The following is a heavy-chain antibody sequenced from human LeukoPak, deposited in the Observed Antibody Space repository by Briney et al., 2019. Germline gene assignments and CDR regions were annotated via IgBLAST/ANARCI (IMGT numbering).Heavy chain of an antibody. Sequence: GGSLRLSCAASRFTFSSYTMNWVRQAPGKGLEWISNIRATTTNTYYADSVKGRFTVSRDNAENSLYLQMSSLRDEDTAVYYCATDGAYAFDIWGQGTMVTVSS. CDR2: IRATTTNT. CDR1: RFTFSSYT. V-gene: IGHV3-48*02. CDR3: ATDGAYAFDI. D-gene: IGHD4/OR15-4a*01. J-gene: IGHJ3*02.